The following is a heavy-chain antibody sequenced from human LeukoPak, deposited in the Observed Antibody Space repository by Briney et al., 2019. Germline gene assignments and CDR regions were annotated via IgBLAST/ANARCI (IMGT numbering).Heavy chain of an antibody. CDR2: INPNSGGT. V-gene: IGHV1-2*02. CDR3: ASALSSSSLFFDY. D-gene: IGHD6-6*01. CDR1: GGTFSSYA. Sequence: GASVKVSCKASGGTFSSYAISWVRQAPGQGLEWMGWINPNSGGTNYAQKFQGRVTMTRDTSISTAYMELSRLRSDDTAVYYCASALSSSSLFFDYWGQGTLVTVSS. J-gene: IGHJ4*02.